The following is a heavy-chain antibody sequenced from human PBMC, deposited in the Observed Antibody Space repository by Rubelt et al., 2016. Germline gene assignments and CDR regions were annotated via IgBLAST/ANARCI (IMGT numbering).Heavy chain of an antibody. V-gene: IGHV4-30-2*03. J-gene: IGHJ4*02. CDR1: GGSISSGGYS. D-gene: IGHD6-19*01. CDR3: ARRTNSGWFDY. Sequence: QVQLQESGPGLVKPSQTLSLTCAVSGGSISSGGYSWSWIRQPPGKGLEWIGSMYHTGSTYYTPSLQSRVSMSVETSKNYFSLNLNSVTAADTALYFCARRTNSGWFDYWGQGTRVTVSS. CDR2: MYHTGST.